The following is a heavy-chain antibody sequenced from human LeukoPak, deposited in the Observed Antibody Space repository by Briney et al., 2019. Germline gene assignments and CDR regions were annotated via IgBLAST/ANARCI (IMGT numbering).Heavy chain of an antibody. Sequence: SEILSLTCPVSGGSISSSRYYWGWIRQPPGKGLEWIGSIYYSGSTYYNPSLKSRVTISVDTSKNQFSLKLSSVTAADTAVYYCARQDPRTYYYDSSGPGRFDYWGQGTLVTVSS. CDR2: IYYSGST. CDR1: GGSISSSRYY. CDR3: ARQDPRTYYYDSSGPGRFDY. D-gene: IGHD3-22*01. V-gene: IGHV4-39*01. J-gene: IGHJ4*02.